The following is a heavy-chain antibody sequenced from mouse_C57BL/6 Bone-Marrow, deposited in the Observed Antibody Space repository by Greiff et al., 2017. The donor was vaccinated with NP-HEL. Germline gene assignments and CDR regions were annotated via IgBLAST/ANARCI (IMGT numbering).Heavy chain of an antibody. Sequence: VQLQQSGPELVKPGASVKLSCKASGYTFTSSDINWVKQRPGQGLEWIGWIYPRDGSPKYNEKFKGKATLTVDTSSRPAYMELLSLTSEDSAVYFCAGTAQATFPLDYGGQGTSVTVSA. J-gene: IGHJ4*01. CDR2: IYPRDGSP. CDR3: AGTAQATFPLDY. V-gene: IGHV1-85*01. D-gene: IGHD3-2*02. CDR1: GYTFTSSD.